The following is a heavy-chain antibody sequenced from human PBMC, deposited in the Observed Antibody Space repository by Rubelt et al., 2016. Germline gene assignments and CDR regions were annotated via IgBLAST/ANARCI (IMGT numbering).Heavy chain of an antibody. CDR1: GGSISSYY. CDR3: ARLGYSTGYYNF. Sequence: VQLQESGPGLVKPSETLSLTCPVSGGSISSYYWSWIRQPPGKGLEWIGEINHSGSTNYNPSLKSPVTLSVDTSNNQFSLKLTSVTAADTAVYYWARLGYSTGYYNFWGQGTLVTVSS. J-gene: IGHJ4*02. CDR2: INHSGST. D-gene: IGHD6-25*01. V-gene: IGHV4-59*08.